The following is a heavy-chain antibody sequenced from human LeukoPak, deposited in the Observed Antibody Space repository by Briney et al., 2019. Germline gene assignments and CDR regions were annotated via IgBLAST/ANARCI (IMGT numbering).Heavy chain of an antibody. D-gene: IGHD6-6*01. V-gene: IGHV4-38-2*01. CDR2: IYHSGST. Sequence: PSETLSLTCAVSGYSISSGYYWGWIRQPPGKGLEWIGSIYHSGSTYYNPSLKSRVTISVDTSKNQLSLKLSSVTAADTAVYYCARHRSPSWLVRGWFDPWGQGTLVTVSS. J-gene: IGHJ5*02. CDR1: GYSISSGYY. CDR3: ARHRSPSWLVRGWFDP.